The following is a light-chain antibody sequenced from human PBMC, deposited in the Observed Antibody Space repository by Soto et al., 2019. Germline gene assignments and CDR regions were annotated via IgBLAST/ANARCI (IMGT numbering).Light chain of an antibody. CDR1: QSVSSY. Sequence: EIVLTQSPGILSLSPGERATLSRRASQSVSSYLAWYQQKPGQAPRLLIYGASSRATGIPDRFSGSGSGTDFTLTISRLEPEDFAVYYCQQYGSSPWTFGQGTKVDIK. V-gene: IGKV3-20*01. CDR3: QQYGSSPWT. CDR2: GAS. J-gene: IGKJ1*01.